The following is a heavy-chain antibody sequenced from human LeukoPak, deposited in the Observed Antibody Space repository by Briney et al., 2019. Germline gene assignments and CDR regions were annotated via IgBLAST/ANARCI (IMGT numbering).Heavy chain of an antibody. CDR2: ISGSGGST. V-gene: IGHV3-23*01. D-gene: IGHD2-21*02. J-gene: IGHJ2*01. Sequence: PGGSLRLSCAASGFTFSSYAMSWVRQAPGKGLEWVSAISGSGGSTYYADSVKGRFTISRDNSKNTLYLQMNSLRAEDTAVYYCAKAQEAYCGGDCGPRYWYFDLWGRGTLVTVSS. CDR1: GFTFSSYA. CDR3: AKAQEAYCGGDCGPRYWYFDL.